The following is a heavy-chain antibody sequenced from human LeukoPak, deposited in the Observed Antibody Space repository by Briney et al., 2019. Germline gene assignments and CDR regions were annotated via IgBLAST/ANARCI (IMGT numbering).Heavy chain of an antibody. Sequence: GGSLRLSCAASGFTFSSYAMPWVRQAPGKGLEWVAVISYDGSNKYYADSVKGRFTISRDNSKNTLYLQMNSLRAEDTAVYYCARVTVPYYYDSSGYYPAGPTDYWGQGTLVTVSS. D-gene: IGHD3-22*01. CDR2: ISYDGSNK. CDR1: GFTFSSYA. J-gene: IGHJ4*02. V-gene: IGHV3-30*04. CDR3: ARVTVPYYYDSSGYYPAGPTDY.